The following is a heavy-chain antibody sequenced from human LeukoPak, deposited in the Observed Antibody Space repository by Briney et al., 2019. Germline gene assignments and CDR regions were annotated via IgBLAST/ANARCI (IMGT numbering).Heavy chain of an antibody. CDR1: GFTFSSYC. CDR2: INSDGSST. V-gene: IGHV3-74*01. Sequence: PGGSLRLSCGPSGFTFSSYCMHWVRQAPGRGLVWVSRINSDGSSTSYADSVKGRFTSYRDNAKNTLYLQMNSLRDEDTAVYYCARADGDGYNWWGQGTLVTVSS. J-gene: IGHJ4*02. CDR3: ARADGDGYNW. D-gene: IGHD5-24*01.